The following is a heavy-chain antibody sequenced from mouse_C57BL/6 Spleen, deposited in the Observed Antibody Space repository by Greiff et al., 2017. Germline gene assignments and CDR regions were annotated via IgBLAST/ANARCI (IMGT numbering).Heavy chain of an antibody. D-gene: IGHD3-2*02. J-gene: IGHJ3*01. CDR2: ISSGGSYT. CDR3: ARRGDQGFAY. V-gene: IGHV5-6*02. CDR1: GFTFSSYG. Sequence: EVKLMESGGDLVKPGGSLKLSCAASGFTFSSYGMSWVRQTPDKRLEWVATISSGGSYTYYPDSVKGRFTISRDNAKNTLYLKMSSLKSEDTAMYYCARRGDQGFAYWGQGTLVTVSA.